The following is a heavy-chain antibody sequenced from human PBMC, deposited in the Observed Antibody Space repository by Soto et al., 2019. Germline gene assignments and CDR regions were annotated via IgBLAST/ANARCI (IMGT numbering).Heavy chain of an antibody. J-gene: IGHJ5*02. CDR2: MSPNTGNT. CDR1: GYTFTTYD. V-gene: IGHV1-8*01. CDR3: ARYNWNYPLRYLNWFDP. D-gene: IGHD1-7*01. Sequence: QVQLVQSGAEVKQSGASVKVSCKASGYTFTTYDINWLRQATGQGLEWMGWMSPNTGNTGYEQKFQGRVTMTSNTSINPVYTELSNLTSDDSAVYYCARYNWNYPLRYLNWFDPWGQGTLVTVSS.